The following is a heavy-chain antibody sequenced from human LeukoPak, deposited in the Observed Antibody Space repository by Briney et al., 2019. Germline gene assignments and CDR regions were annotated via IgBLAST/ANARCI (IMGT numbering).Heavy chain of an antibody. D-gene: IGHD6-13*01. V-gene: IGHV3-9*01. CDR1: GFTFDDYA. CDR3: AKDMGYSSSWYVDY. CDR2: ISWNSGSI. J-gene: IGHJ4*02. Sequence: GGSPRLSCAASGFTFDDYAMHWVRQAPGKGLEWVSGISWNSGSIGYADSVKGRFTISRDNAKNSLYLQMNSLRAEDTALYYCAKDMGYSSSWYVDYWGQGTLVTVSS.